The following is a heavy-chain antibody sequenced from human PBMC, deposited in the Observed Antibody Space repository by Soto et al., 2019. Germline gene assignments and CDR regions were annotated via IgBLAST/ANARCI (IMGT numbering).Heavy chain of an antibody. D-gene: IGHD3-10*01. CDR1: VGKVRGYR. CDR3: ARVPRITMVRGVIWWFDP. Sequence: QPRSGAVRVGKVRGYRWCPYRPPPGKGLEWIGEINHSGSTNYNPSLKSRVTMSVDTSKNQFSLKLSSVTAADTAVYYCARVPRITMVRGVIWWFDPWGQGTLVTVSS. V-gene: IGHV4-34*01. J-gene: IGHJ5*02. CDR2: INHSGST.